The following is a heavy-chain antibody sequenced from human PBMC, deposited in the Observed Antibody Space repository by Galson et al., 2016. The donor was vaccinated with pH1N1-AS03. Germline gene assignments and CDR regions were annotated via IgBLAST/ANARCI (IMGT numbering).Heavy chain of an antibody. CDR1: GFPFSGYS. CDR3: ARDGPPQGISVAGSFDF. J-gene: IGHJ4*02. D-gene: IGHD6-19*01. V-gene: IGHV3-21*01. CDR2: ISTTSSSI. Sequence: SLRLFCAASGFPFSGYSMNWVRQAPGKGLEWVSFISTTSSSIYYADSVKGRFTISRDNAKNSLFLQMNSLRDEDTAVYYCARDGPPQGISVAGSFDFWGQGTLVTVSS.